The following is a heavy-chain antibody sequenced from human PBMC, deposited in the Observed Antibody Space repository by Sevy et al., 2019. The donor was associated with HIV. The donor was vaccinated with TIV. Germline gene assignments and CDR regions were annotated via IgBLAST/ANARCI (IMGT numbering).Heavy chain of an antibody. V-gene: IGHV3-30*02. Sequence: GGSLRLSCAASGFIFNSYGVHWVRQAPGKGLQWVAFIHYDGSNKYYGDSVQGRFTISRDNSKNTLYLEMNSLRPEDTAVYYCAKDVLALEVIQVYYYAYGMGVWGQGTTVTVSS. CDR2: IHYDGSNK. D-gene: IGHD3-10*02. CDR3: AKDVLALEVIQVYYYAYGMGV. J-gene: IGHJ6*02. CDR1: GFIFNSYG.